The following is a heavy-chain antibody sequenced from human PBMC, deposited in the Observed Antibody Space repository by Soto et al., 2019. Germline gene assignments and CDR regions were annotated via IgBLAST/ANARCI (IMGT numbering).Heavy chain of an antibody. D-gene: IGHD3-22*01. CDR2: IIAILGKA. CDR1: GGTFSSYA. CDR3: ARERGGAIIVGVTGTFDV. Sequence: QVQLVQSGAEVKKPGSSVKVSCKASGGTFSSYAISWVRQAPGQGLEWMGGIIAILGKANYAEKFQGRVTITADDSTSTAYMELSSLRSEDTAVYYCARERGGAIIVGVTGTFDVWGQGTLVTVSS. V-gene: IGHV1-69*01. J-gene: IGHJ3*01.